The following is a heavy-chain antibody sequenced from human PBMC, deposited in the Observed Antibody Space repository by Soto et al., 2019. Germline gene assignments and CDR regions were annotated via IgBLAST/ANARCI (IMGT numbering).Heavy chain of an antibody. CDR1: GFTFSSYA. J-gene: IGHJ5*02. CDR3: AKECCGGVKVPRGFDP. Sequence: GGSLRLSCAASGFTFSSYAMSWVRQAPGKGLEWVSAISGSGGSTYYADSVKGRFTISRDNSKNTLYLQMNSLRAEDTAVYYCAKECCGGVKVPRGFDPWGQGTLVTVSS. V-gene: IGHV3-23*01. D-gene: IGHD3-16*01. CDR2: ISGSGGST.